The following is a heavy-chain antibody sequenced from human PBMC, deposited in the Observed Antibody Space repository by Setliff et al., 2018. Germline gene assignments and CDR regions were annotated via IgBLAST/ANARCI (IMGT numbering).Heavy chain of an antibody. CDR3: ARDPTGVLLWFGGWDNSPHNWFDP. D-gene: IGHD3-10*01. Sequence: GGSLRLSCAASGFTFSDYYMSWIRQAPGKGLEWVSYISSSGSTIYYADSVKGRFTISRDNAKDSLYLQMNSLRAEDTAVYYCARDPTGVLLWFGGWDNSPHNWFDPWGQGTLVTV. V-gene: IGHV3-11*01. J-gene: IGHJ5*02. CDR1: GFTFSDYY. CDR2: ISSSGSTI.